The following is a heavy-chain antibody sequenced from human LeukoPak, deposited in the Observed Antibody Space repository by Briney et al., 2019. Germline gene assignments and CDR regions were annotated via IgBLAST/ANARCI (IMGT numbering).Heavy chain of an antibody. D-gene: IGHD6-13*01. CDR3: AKSGGSSSWTRPFDY. CDR1: GFTFSSYA. V-gene: IGHV3-23*01. J-gene: IGHJ4*02. Sequence: GGPLRLSCAASGFTFSSYAMSWVRPAPGKGLEWVASISASGGSTYYADSVKGRFTISRDNSKNTMYLQMNSLRAEDTAVYYCAKSGGSSSWTRPFDYWGQTTLVTVSS. CDR2: ISASGGST.